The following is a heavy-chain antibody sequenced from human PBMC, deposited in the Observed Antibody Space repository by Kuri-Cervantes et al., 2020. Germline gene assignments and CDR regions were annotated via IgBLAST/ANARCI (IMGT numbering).Heavy chain of an antibody. CDR3: ASRLGWDNSGYYYHFDY. J-gene: IGHJ4*02. CDR1: GGSFSGYY. V-gene: IGHV4-34*01. D-gene: IGHD3-22*01. Sequence: GSLRLSCAVYGGSFSGYYWSWIRQPPGKGLEWIGEINHSGNTNYNPSLKSRVTMSVDTSKKQFSLKLSSVTAEDTAVYYCASRLGWDNSGYYYHFDYWGQGTLVTVSS. CDR2: INHSGNT.